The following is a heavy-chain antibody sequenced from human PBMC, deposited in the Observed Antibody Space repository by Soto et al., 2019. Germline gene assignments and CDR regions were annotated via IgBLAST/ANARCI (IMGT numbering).Heavy chain of an antibody. CDR2: INPIFGTA. CDR1: GYTFTGYY. D-gene: IGHD4-17*01. CDR3: ARDNGDVALYYYYYGMDV. J-gene: IGHJ6*02. Sequence: QVQLVQSGAEVKKPGASVKVSCKASGYTFTGYYMHWVRQAPGQGLEWMGWINPIFGTANYAQKFQGRVTITADESTSTAYMELSSLRSEDTAVYYCARDNGDVALYYYYYGMDVWGQGTTVTVSS. V-gene: IGHV1-69*01.